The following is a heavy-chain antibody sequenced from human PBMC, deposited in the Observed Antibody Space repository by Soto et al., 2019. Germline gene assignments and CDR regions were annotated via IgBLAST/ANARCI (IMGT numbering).Heavy chain of an antibody. Sequence: AETLSLTCAVSGAAVVSGDCLTLFRHSPGKGPECIGEIFHSGATNYNPSLKSRVDISTDKSKNQFSLRLTSVTAADTAVYYCARGYGTARRWFDFWGQGTLVTVSS. V-gene: IGHV4-4*02. CDR3: ARGYGTARRWFDF. CDR1: GAAVVSGDC. CDR2: IFHSGAT. D-gene: IGHD5-18*01. J-gene: IGHJ5*01.